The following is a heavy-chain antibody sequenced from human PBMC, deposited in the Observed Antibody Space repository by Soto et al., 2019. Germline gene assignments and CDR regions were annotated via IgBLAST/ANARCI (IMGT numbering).Heavy chain of an antibody. J-gene: IGHJ6*02. V-gene: IGHV3-30-3*01. CDR2: ISYGGSNK. D-gene: IGHD1-20*01. CDR3: ARDHSWNANYYGMDV. CDR1: GFTFSSYA. Sequence: QVQLVESGGGVVQPGRSLRLSCAASGFTFSSYAMHWVRQAPGKGLEWVAVISYGGSNKYYADSVKGRFTISRDNSKNTLYLQMNSLRAEDTAVYYCARDHSWNANYYGMDVWGQGTTVTVSS.